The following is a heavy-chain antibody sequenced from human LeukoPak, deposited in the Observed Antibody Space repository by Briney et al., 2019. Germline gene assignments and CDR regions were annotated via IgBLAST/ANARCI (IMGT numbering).Heavy chain of an antibody. J-gene: IGHJ4*02. CDR3: TRDRYSQGPPYYFES. D-gene: IGHD5-18*01. CDR2: IYYSGST. Sequence: SETLSLTCTVSGGSISSSSYYWGWIRQPPGKGLEWIGSIYYSGSTYYNPSLKSRVTISVDTSKNQFSLKLSSVTAADTAVYYCTRDRYSQGPPYYFESWGQGTLVTVSS. V-gene: IGHV4-39*02. CDR1: GGSISSSSYY.